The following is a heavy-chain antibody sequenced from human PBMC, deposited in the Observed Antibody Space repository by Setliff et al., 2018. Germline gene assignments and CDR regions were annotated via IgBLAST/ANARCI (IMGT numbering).Heavy chain of an antibody. J-gene: IGHJ5*02. CDR3: VRGRTSGLFLSRFDP. D-gene: IGHD2-21*01. Sequence: KASETLSLTCTVSGGSVKSHYWSWIRQTPEKGLEWIGFVFYSGDTRYNPSLKSRVTMSVDTSMNQFSLKLSSVTAADTAIYFCVRGRTSGLFLSRFDPWGQGTLVTVSS. V-gene: IGHV4-59*02. CDR2: VFYSGDT. CDR1: GGSVKSHY.